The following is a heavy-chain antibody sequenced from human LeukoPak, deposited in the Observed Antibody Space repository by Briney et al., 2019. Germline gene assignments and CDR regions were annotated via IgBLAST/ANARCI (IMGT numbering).Heavy chain of an antibody. Sequence: GGSLRLSCAASGFTFSSYSMNWVRQAPGKGLEWASSISGSSSYIYYADSVKGRFTISRDNAKNSLYLQMNSLRAEDTAVYYCARDLAAADDYWGQGTLVTVSS. V-gene: IGHV3-21*01. CDR3: ARDLAAADDY. CDR2: ISGSSSYI. J-gene: IGHJ4*02. CDR1: GFTFSSYS. D-gene: IGHD6-13*01.